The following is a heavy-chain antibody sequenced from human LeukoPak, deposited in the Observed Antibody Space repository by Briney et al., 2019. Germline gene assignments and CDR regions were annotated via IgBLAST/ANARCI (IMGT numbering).Heavy chain of an antibody. V-gene: IGHV4-30-2*01. CDR3: ARTTFYDLWTDY. CDR2: IYHSGSA. Sequence: SETLSFTCTVSGGSISSGGYYWTWIRQTPGKGLEWIGFIYHSGSAYYKPSLRSRVALSLNMSKNQFSLKLTSVTAADTAVYYCARTTFYDLWTDYWGQGTLVTVSS. D-gene: IGHD3-3*01. J-gene: IGHJ4*02. CDR1: GGSISSGGYY.